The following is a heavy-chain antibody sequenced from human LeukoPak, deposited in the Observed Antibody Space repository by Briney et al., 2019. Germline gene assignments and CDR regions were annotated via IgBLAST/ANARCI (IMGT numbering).Heavy chain of an antibody. Sequence: PSETLSLTCTVSGGSISSYYWSWIRQPPGKGLEWIGYIYYSGSTNYNPSLKSRVTISVDTSRNQFSLKLSSLTAADTAVYYCGRYYYESSGYYVLDYWGQGTLVTVSS. J-gene: IGHJ4*02. CDR2: IYYSGST. CDR1: GGSISSYY. D-gene: IGHD3-22*01. V-gene: IGHV4-59*01. CDR3: GRYYYESSGYYVLDY.